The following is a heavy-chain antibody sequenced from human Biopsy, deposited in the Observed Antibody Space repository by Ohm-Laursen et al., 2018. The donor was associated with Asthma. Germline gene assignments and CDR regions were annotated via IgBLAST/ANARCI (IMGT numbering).Heavy chain of an antibody. CDR2: ITGSGAIT. V-gene: IGHV3-23*01. Sequence: SLRLSCTATGFTFSDYPMTWVRQAPGKGLEWVSSITGSGAITYYADSLKGRFTISRDKSENTLYLQMNSLRTEDTAVYYCAKRRGYSGHDNDYWGQGTLVIVSS. J-gene: IGHJ4*02. CDR1: GFTFSDYP. CDR3: AKRRGYSGHDNDY. D-gene: IGHD5-12*01.